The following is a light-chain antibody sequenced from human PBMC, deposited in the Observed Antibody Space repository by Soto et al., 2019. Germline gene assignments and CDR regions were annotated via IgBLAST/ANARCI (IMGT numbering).Light chain of an antibody. Sequence: QSVLTQPPSASGTPGQRVTMSCSGSSSNIGSNTVNWYQHLPGTAPKLLIYSNNQRPSGVPDRFSGSKSGTSASLAISRLQSEDEADYYCAAWDDSLNGWVFGGGTKLTVL. CDR2: SNN. V-gene: IGLV1-44*01. J-gene: IGLJ3*02. CDR3: AAWDDSLNGWV. CDR1: SSNIGSNT.